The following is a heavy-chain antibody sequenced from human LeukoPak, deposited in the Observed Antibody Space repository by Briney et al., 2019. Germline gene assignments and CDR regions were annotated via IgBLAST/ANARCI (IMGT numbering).Heavy chain of an antibody. CDR3: ARDHPYYYDSSGYRYYYYYYMDV. D-gene: IGHD3-22*01. CDR2: ISYDGSNK. J-gene: IGHJ6*03. Sequence: GRSLSLSCAVSGFTFSSYATHGVRQAPAKGLEGVAVISYDGSNKFYADSVKGRFTISRDNSKNTLYLQMNSLRAEDTAVYYCARDHPYYYDSSGYRYYYYYYMDVWGKGTTVTVSS. CDR1: GFTFSSYA. V-gene: IGHV3-30*04.